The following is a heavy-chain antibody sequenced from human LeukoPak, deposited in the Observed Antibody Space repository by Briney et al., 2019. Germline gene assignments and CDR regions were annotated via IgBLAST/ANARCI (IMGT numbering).Heavy chain of an antibody. D-gene: IGHD2-2*02. CDR2: ISGYDGNT. J-gene: IGHJ4*02. Sequence: GASVKVSCKASGYTFTSYGISWVRQAPGQGLEWMGWISGYDGNTKYAQKFQGRVTMTTDTSTTTAYLELRGLTSDDTAVYYCARDLNQHGERYCSNTNCYTAFVYWGQGTLVTVSS. CDR3: ARDLNQHGERYCSNTNCYTAFVY. CDR1: GYTFTSYG. V-gene: IGHV1-18*01.